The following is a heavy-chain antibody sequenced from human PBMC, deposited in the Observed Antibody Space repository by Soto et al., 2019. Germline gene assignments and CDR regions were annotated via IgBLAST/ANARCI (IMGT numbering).Heavy chain of an antibody. D-gene: IGHD4-17*01. CDR2: INSSGGGT. Sequence: EVQLLESGGGLVQPGGSLRLSCAASGFTFSSYAMSWVRQAPGKGLEWVSTINSSGGGTYYADSVKGRFTISRDNSKNTLYIQMNSLRAADTAVYYCAKALYGDYDFEGWGQGTLVTVSS. J-gene: IGHJ4*02. V-gene: IGHV3-23*01. CDR1: GFTFSSYA. CDR3: AKALYGDYDFEG.